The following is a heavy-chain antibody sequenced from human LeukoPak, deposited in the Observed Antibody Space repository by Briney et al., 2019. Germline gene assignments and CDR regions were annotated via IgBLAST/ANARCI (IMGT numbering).Heavy chain of an antibody. V-gene: IGHV4-39*07. J-gene: IGHJ4*02. CDR2: IYYSGST. D-gene: IGHD4-17*01. CDR3: ARAGYGDSDFDY. CDR1: GGSISSGSYY. Sequence: SETLSLTCTVSGGSISSGSYYWGWIRQPPGKGLEWIGSIYYSGSTYYNPSLKSRVTISVDTSKNQFSLKLNSVTAADTAVYYRARAGYGDSDFDYWGQGTLVTVSS.